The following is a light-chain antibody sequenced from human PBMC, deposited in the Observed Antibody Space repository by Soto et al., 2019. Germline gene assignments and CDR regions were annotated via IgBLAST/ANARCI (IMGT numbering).Light chain of an antibody. J-gene: IGLJ1*01. CDR3: CSYAGTSYV. Sequence: QSVLTQPRSVSGSPGQSVTISCTGASSDVGGYNSVSWYQQHPGKAPKLMIYDVNKRPSGVPDRFSGSKSGNTASLTISGLQTEDEADYYCCSYAGTSYVFGTGTK. CDR1: SSDVGGYNS. CDR2: DVN. V-gene: IGLV2-11*01.